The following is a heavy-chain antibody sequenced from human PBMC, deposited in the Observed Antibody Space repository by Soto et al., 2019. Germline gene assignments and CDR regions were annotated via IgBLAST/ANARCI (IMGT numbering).Heavy chain of an antibody. CDR2: IIPIFGTA. Sequence: QVQLVQSGAEVKKPGSSVKVSCKASGGTFSSYAISWVRQAPGQGLEWMGGIIPIFGTANYAQKFQGRVTITADESKSTDYMELSSLRSEGTAVYYGASYDSSGYYIYWGQGTLVTVSS. CDR1: GGTFSSYA. V-gene: IGHV1-69*01. D-gene: IGHD3-22*01. J-gene: IGHJ4*02. CDR3: ASYDSSGYYIY.